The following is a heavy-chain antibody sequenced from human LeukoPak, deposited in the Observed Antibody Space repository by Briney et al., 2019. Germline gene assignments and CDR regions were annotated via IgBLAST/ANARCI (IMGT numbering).Heavy chain of an antibody. V-gene: IGHV3-21*01. CDR1: GFTFSIYN. CDR2: ISSSSSYI. J-gene: IGHJ4*02. D-gene: IGHD4-17*01. CDR3: ARLTTTVTTPFDY. Sequence: PGRCLRLSCASSGFTFSIYNMHCVRDAPGKGLEWVSFISSSSSYIYYADSVKGRFHISRDNAKSSLYMQMNSLRAEDTAVYYCARLTTTVTTPFDYWGQGTLVTVSS.